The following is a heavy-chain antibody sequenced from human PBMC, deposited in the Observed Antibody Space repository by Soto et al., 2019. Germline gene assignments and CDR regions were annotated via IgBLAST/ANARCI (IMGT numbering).Heavy chain of an antibody. J-gene: IGHJ6*02. V-gene: IGHV3-48*02. CDR1: GFTFSSYS. CDR2: ISSSSSTI. CDR3: ARVLIAVAGTNYYGMDV. D-gene: IGHD6-19*01. Sequence: PGGSLRLSCAASGFTFSSYSMNWVRQAPGKGLEWVSYISSSSSTIYYADSVKGRFTISRGNVKNSLYLQMNSLRDEDTAVYYCARVLIAVAGTNYYGMDVWGQGTTVTVSS.